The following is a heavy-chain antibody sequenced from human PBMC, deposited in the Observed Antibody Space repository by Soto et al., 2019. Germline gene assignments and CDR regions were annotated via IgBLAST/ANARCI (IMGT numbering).Heavy chain of an antibody. CDR1: GGTFSSYA. CDR2: IIPIFGTA. Sequence: QVQLVQSGAEVKKPGSSVKVSCKASGGTFSSYAISWVRQAPGQGLEWMGGIIPIFGTANYAQKFQGRVTITADESTSTAYMELSSLTSEDTAVYYCARDRDYDILTGYPALDRYGMDVWGQGTTVTVSS. V-gene: IGHV1-69*01. CDR3: ARDRDYDILTGYPALDRYGMDV. J-gene: IGHJ6*02. D-gene: IGHD3-9*01.